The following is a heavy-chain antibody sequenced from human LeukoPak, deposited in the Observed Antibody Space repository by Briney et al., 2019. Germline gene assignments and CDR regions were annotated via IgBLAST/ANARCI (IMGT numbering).Heavy chain of an antibody. V-gene: IGHV4-59*08. CDR3: ASRRLHGGYQLDY. D-gene: IGHD5-18*01. Sequence: PSETLSLTCTVSGGSISSYYWSWIRQPPGKGLEWIGYIYYSGSTNYNPSLKSRVTISVDTSKNQFSLKLSSVTAADTAVYYCASRRLHGGYQLDYWGQGTLVTVSS. CDR2: IYYSGST. CDR1: GGSISSYY. J-gene: IGHJ4*02.